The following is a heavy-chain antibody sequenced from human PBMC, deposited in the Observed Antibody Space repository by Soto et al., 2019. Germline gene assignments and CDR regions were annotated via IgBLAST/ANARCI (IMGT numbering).Heavy chain of an antibody. D-gene: IGHD6-25*01. Sequence: PSETLTLTCRVSGGSIRGINHCWGWIRQPPGEALEWIGTVCYSGTSYFNPSLKSRVTTSVDTSKNQFSLSLRSVTAADTATYFCTVSDEVHSYYINHWGRGTLVTVSS. CDR2: VCYSGTS. J-gene: IGHJ4*02. CDR3: TVSDEVHSYYINH. V-gene: IGHV4-39*01. CDR1: GGSIRGINHC.